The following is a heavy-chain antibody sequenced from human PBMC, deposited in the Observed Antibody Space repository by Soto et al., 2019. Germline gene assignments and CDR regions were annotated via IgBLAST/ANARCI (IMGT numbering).Heavy chain of an antibody. CDR2: ISRSGGNT. CDR3: AKESLDYGNLLDAFDL. J-gene: IGHJ3*01. V-gene: IGHV3-23*01. Sequence: EVQLLESGGGLVQPGGSLRLSCEASGFTFSSYAMSWFRQAPGKGLEWTSAISRSGGNTFYPDSVKGRFTISRDNSKNTLDLEMNSLRAKDTGVYYCAKESLDYGNLLDAFDLWGQGTMVTASS. CDR1: GFTFSSYA. D-gene: IGHD4-17*01.